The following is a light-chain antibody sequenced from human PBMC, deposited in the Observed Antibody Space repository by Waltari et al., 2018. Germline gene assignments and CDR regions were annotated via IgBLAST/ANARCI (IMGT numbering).Light chain of an antibody. Sequence: QSALTQPRSVSGSLGQSVTISCTGSTSDVRSYNSVSWYQQHPGKAPHLLIYDVTKRPSGVPDRFGGSRSGDTASLTISGLLAEDESDYFCCSYAGSSTWVFGGGTRVTVL. V-gene: IGLV2-11*01. CDR1: TSDVRSYNS. CDR3: CSYAGSSTWV. J-gene: IGLJ3*02. CDR2: DVT.